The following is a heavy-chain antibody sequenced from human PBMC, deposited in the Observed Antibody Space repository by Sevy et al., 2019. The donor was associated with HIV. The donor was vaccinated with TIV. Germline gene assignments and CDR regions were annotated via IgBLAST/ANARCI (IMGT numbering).Heavy chain of an antibody. J-gene: IGHJ6*02. CDR1: GFTFSDYY. D-gene: IGHD3-22*01. Sequence: GGSLRLSCAASGFTFSDYYMSWIRQAPGKGLEWVSYISSSGSTKYYADSVKGRFTISRDNAKNSLYLQMNSLRAEDMAVYYCARDIELDYYDSSAYYYYGMDVWGQGTTVTVSS. V-gene: IGHV3-11*01. CDR2: ISSSGSTK. CDR3: ARDIELDYYDSSAYYYYGMDV.